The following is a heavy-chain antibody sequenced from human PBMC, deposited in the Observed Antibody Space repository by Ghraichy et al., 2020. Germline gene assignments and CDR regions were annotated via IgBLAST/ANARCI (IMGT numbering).Heavy chain of an antibody. J-gene: IGHJ3*02. D-gene: IGHD3-22*01. V-gene: IGHV1-3*01. CDR1: GYTFTSYA. CDR3: AIPLTHYYDSSGWDAFDI. CDR2: INAGNGNT. Sequence: ASVKVSCKASGYTFTSYAMHWVRQAPGQRLEWMGWINAGNGNTKYSQKFQGRVTITRDTSASTAYMELSSLRSEDTAVYYCAIPLTHYYDSSGWDAFDIWGQGTMVTVSS.